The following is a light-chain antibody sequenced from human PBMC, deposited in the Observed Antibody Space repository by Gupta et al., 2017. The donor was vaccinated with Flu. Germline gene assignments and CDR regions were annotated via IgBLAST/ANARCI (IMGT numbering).Light chain of an antibody. Sequence: EIVLTPFPATLSLSPGERATLSCRASQSVSSYLAWYQQKPGQAPRLLIYDASNRATGIPARFSGSGSGTDFTLTISSLEPEDIAVYYCQQRSNWPHSFGGGTKVEIK. J-gene: IGKJ4*01. CDR3: QQRSNWPHS. CDR2: DAS. V-gene: IGKV3-11*01. CDR1: QSVSSY.